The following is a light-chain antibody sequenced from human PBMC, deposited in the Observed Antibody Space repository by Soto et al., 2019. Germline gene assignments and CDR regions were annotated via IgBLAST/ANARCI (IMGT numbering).Light chain of an antibody. Sequence: EIVLTQSPATLSLSPGERATLSCRASQSVSSYLAWYQQKPGQAPRLLIYDASNRATAIPARFSGSGSGTDFTLTISSLEPEDFAIYYCQQRSNWPPVTFGGGTKVEIK. J-gene: IGKJ4*01. CDR3: QQRSNWPPVT. CDR1: QSVSSY. V-gene: IGKV3-11*01. CDR2: DAS.